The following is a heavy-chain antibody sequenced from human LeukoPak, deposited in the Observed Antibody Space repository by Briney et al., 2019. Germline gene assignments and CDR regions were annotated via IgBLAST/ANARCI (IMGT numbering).Heavy chain of an antibody. J-gene: IGHJ6*03. Sequence: GGSLRLSCAASGFTFDDYGMHWVRQAPGKGLEWVAFIRYDGSNKYYADSVKGRFTISRDNSKNTLYLQMNSLRAEDTAVYYCAKDSGIAAAAYYYYMDVWGKGTTVTISS. CDR3: AKDSGIAAAAYYYYMDV. V-gene: IGHV3-30*02. CDR2: IRYDGSNK. D-gene: IGHD6-13*01. CDR1: GFTFDDYG.